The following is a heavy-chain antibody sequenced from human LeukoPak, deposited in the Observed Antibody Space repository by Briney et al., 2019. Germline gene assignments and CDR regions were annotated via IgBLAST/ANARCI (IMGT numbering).Heavy chain of an antibody. CDR3: ARGFSNMFGY. CDR2: IYYSGST. D-gene: IGHD3-10*02. V-gene: IGHV4-39*07. J-gene: IGHJ4*02. CDR1: GGSISSSSYY. Sequence: SETLSLTCTVSGGSISSSSYYWGWIRQPPGKGLEWIGSIYYSGSTYYNPSLKSRVTISVDTSKNQFSLKLSSVTAADTAVYYCARGFSNMFGYWGQGTLVTVSS.